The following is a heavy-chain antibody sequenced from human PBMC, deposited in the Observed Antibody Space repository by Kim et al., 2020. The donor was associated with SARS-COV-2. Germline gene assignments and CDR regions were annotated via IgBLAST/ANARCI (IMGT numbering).Heavy chain of an antibody. CDR2: IYYSGST. J-gene: IGHJ4*02. Sequence: SETLSLTCTVSGGSISSSSYYWGWIRQPPGKGLEWIGSIYYSGSTYYNPSLKSRVTISVDTSKNQFSLKLSSVTAADTAVYYCATVYSGSYFDYWGQGTLVTVSS. D-gene: IGHD1-26*01. CDR1: GGSISSSSYY. CDR3: ATVYSGSYFDY. V-gene: IGHV4-39*01.